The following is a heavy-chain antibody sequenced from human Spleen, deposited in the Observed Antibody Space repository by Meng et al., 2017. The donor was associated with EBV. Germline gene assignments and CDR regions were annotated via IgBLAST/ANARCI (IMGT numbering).Heavy chain of an antibody. Sequence: QVQLVESGGGLVKPGGSLRLSCAGSGFTFSDYYMSWVRQAPGKGLEWISYISTSGRTIYYADSVKGRFTISRDNAKNSLFLQMNSLRVDGTAVYYCARAARTTMTLDSWGQGTLVTVSS. CDR2: ISTSGRTI. J-gene: IGHJ4*02. CDR3: ARAARTTMTLDS. V-gene: IGHV3-11*01. CDR1: GFTFSDYY. D-gene: IGHD4-17*01.